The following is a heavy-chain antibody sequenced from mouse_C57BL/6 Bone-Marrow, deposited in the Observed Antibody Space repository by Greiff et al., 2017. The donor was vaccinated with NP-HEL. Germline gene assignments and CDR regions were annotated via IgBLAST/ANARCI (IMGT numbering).Heavy chain of an antibody. CDR2: ISSGGSYT. CDR3: ARHGGVYDYAFAY. V-gene: IGHV5-6*01. D-gene: IGHD2-4*01. J-gene: IGHJ3*01. Sequence: EVQLVESGGDLVKPGGSLKLSCAASGFTFSSYGMSWVRQTPDKRLEWVATISSGGSYTYYPDSVKGRVTISRDNAKNTLYLHMSSLKSEDTAMYYCARHGGVYDYAFAYWGQGTLVTVSA. CDR1: GFTFSSYG.